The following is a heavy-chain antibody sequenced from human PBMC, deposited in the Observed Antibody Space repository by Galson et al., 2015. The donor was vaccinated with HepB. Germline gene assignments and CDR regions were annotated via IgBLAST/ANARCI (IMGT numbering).Heavy chain of an antibody. Sequence: SLRLSCAASAFSFTGSAMHWVRQAPGKGLEWVGRVRSKINTYATAYAASVRGRFTISRDDSKKMLYLQMKSLRSEDTAVYFCTRLNDYGDYGRFGFDYWGQGTLVIVSS. CDR3: TRLNDYGDYGRFGFDY. CDR1: AFSFTGSA. J-gene: IGHJ4*02. D-gene: IGHD4-17*01. V-gene: IGHV3-73*01. CDR2: VRSKINTYAT.